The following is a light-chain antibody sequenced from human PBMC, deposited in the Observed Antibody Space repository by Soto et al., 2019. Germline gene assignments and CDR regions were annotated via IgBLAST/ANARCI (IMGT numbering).Light chain of an antibody. CDR2: GAS. CDR3: QQFNDWPRT. V-gene: IGKV3-15*01. Sequence: EIVMTQSPGTLSVSPGERATLSCRAGQSVGSNLAWYQQKPGQAPRLLIYGASTRASGIPARFSGSGSGTEFTLTISSLQSEDFAVYYCQQFNDWPRTFGLGTKLEI. J-gene: IGKJ2*01. CDR1: QSVGSN.